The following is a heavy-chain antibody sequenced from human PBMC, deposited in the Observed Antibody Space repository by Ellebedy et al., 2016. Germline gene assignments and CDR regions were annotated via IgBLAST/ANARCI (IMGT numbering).Heavy chain of an antibody. CDR1: GGSFSGYY. V-gene: IGHV4-34*01. D-gene: IGHD3-10*01. Sequence: SETLSLXXAVYGGSFSGYYWTWIRQPPGKGLEWIGKIDYSGGTNYSPSLKSRVTISIDTAKNHFSLNLRSVTAADAGVYYCALYNGVGYYFDFWGQGTPVSVSS. CDR3: ALYNGVGYYFDF. CDR2: IDYSGGT. J-gene: IGHJ4*02.